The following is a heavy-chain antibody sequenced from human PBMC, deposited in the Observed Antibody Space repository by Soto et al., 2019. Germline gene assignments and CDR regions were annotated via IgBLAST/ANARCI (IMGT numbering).Heavy chain of an antibody. CDR3: TTDRGGAAAGTFDY. V-gene: IGHV3-15*01. CDR2: IKSKTDGGTT. D-gene: IGHD6-13*01. J-gene: IGHJ4*02. Sequence: EVQLVESGGGLVKPGGSLRLSCAASGFTFSNAWMSWVRQAPGKGLEWVCRIKSKTDGGTTDYAAPVKGRFTISRDDSKITLYLQMNRLKTEDTAVYYCTTDRGGAAAGTFDYWGQGTLVTVSS. CDR1: GFTFSNAW.